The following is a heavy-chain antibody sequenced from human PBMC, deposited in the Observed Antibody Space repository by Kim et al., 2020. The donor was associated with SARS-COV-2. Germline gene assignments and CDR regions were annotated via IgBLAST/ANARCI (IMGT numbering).Heavy chain of an antibody. V-gene: IGHV4-4*02. D-gene: IGHD5-18*01. J-gene: IGHJ3*02. CDR3: VRVGYSYGLDVFDM. CDR1: GDSISRSNW. Sequence: SETLSLTCTVFGDSISRSNWWSWVRQPPGKGLEWIGEIYHSGSTNYNPSLKSRVTISVDKSKNQFSVKLGSVTAADTAVYYCVRVGYSYGLDVFDMWGQGTMVTVSS. CDR2: IYHSGST.